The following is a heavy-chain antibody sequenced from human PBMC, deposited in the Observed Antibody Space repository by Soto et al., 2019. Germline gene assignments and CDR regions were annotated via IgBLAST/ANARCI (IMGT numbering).Heavy chain of an antibody. CDR3: ARHVTGLMGYAYEI. CDR1: GGSISGYY. CDR2: IYCDGTI. V-gene: IGHV4-59*08. Sequence: SETLSLTCTVSGGSISGYYWAWVRQPPDRGLEWIGFIYCDGTISSNPSLNRRVTLSVDTSKNQFSLKLNSVAAADTAIYYCARHVTGLMGYAYEIWVQGTMVT. D-gene: IGHD2-8*02. J-gene: IGHJ3*02.